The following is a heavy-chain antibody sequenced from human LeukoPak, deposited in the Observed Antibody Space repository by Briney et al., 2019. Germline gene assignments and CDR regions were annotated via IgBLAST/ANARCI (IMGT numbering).Heavy chain of an antibody. D-gene: IGHD6-19*01. Sequence: GGSLRLSCAASGFTFSSYGMHWVRQAPGKGLEWVAVIWYDGSNKYYADSVKGRFTISRDDSKNTLYLQMNSLRAEDTAVYYCARDKNSGWYLDYYFDYWGQGTLVTVSS. J-gene: IGHJ4*02. CDR2: IWYDGSNK. CDR1: GFTFSSYG. CDR3: ARDKNSGWYLDYYFDY. V-gene: IGHV3-33*01.